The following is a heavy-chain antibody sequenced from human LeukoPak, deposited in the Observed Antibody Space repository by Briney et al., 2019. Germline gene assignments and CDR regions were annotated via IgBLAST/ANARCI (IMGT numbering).Heavy chain of an antibody. CDR1: GDSVSSNSAA. V-gene: IGHV6-1*01. J-gene: IGHJ6*02. Sequence: SQTLSLTCAISGDSVSSNSAAWNWIRQSPSRGLEWLGRTYYRSNWYNDYALSVKSRITINPDTSKNQFSLQLYSVTPEGTAVYYCARGYWQQLVRTGMDVWGQGSTVTVSS. CDR3: ARGYWQQLVRTGMDV. CDR2: TYYRSNWYN. D-gene: IGHD6-13*01.